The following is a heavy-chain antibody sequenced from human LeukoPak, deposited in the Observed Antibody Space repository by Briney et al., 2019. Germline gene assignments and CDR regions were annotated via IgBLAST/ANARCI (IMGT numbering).Heavy chain of an antibody. Sequence: GGSLRLSCAASGFTFSSYGMSWVRQAPGKGLEWVSAISGSGGSTYYADSVKGRFTISRDNSKNTLYLQMNSLRAEDTAVYYCARDRAVVTASSPLDYWGQGTLVTVSS. J-gene: IGHJ4*02. CDR3: ARDRAVVTASSPLDY. V-gene: IGHV3-23*01. CDR2: ISGSGGST. D-gene: IGHD2-21*02. CDR1: GFTFSSYG.